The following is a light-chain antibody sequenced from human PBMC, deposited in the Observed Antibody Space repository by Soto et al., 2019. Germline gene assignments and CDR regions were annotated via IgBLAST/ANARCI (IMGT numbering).Light chain of an antibody. CDR2: DIT. J-gene: IGLJ1*01. CDR1: SSDVGAYIF. Sequence: QSVLTQPASLSGSPGQSITISCTGTSSDVGAYIFVSWYQQYPGKAPKLMIYDITNRPSGVSNRFSGSKAGNTASLTISGLQAEDEADYYCVSFTTSKSYVFGTGTKVTVL. CDR3: VSFTTSKSYV. V-gene: IGLV2-14*01.